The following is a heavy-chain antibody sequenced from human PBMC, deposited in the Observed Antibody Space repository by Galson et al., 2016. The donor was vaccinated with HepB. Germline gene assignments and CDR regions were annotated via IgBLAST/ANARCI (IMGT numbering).Heavy chain of an antibody. J-gene: IGHJ5*01. CDR3: ARGPRVGSASMNWFDP. Sequence: SVKVSCKAPAYTFSRYYIHWVRQAPGQGLQWVGIINPTGGTTSNAQKFQGRLTMTKDTSTSTFYMELSSLKSDDTAVYYCARGPRVGSASMNWFDPWGQGTLVTVSS. V-gene: IGHV1-46*01. CDR2: INPTGGTT. D-gene: IGHD2-2*01. CDR1: AYTFSRYY.